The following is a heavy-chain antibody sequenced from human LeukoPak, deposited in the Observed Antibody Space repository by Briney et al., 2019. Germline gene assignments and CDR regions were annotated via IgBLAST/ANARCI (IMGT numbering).Heavy chain of an antibody. V-gene: IGHV3-11*01. CDR3: VRDSQKVSYYQPPDN. CDR1: GFTFSDYY. Sequence: GGSLRLSCAASGFTFSDYYMSWIRQAPGKGLEWVSYISSTGSNVYYADSVKGRFTISRDNAKNSLYLQMNSLRAEDTAVYYCVRDSQKVSYYQPPDNWSQGTLVTVSS. CDR2: ISSTGSNV. J-gene: IGHJ4*02. D-gene: IGHD3-10*01.